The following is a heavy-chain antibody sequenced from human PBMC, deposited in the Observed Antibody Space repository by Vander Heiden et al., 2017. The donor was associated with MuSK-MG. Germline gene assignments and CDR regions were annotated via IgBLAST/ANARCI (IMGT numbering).Heavy chain of an antibody. D-gene: IGHD2-2*01. CDR3: ARVGSDVVVPAAKEFDY. CDR2: IWYDGSNK. CDR1: GFTFSRYG. V-gene: IGHV3-33*01. Sequence: QVQLVESGGGVVQPGRSLRLSCAASGFTFSRYGMHWVRQAPGKGLEWVAVIWYDGSNKYYADSVKGRFTISRDNSKNTLYLQMNSLRAEDTAVYYCARVGSDVVVPAAKEFDYWGQGTLVTVSS. J-gene: IGHJ4*02.